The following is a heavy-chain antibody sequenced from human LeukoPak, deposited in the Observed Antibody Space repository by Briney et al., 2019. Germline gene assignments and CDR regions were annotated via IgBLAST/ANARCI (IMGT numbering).Heavy chain of an antibody. Sequence: PGGSLRLSCVVSGLTFDNAWMSWVRQAPGKGLEWVGRIKSKNVGETTEYAAPVQGRFTISRDNSKNTVYLQMSNLKTEDTAVYYCTTGPGYSGYWGQGTLVTVSS. CDR1: GLTFDNAW. CDR3: TTGPGYSGY. V-gene: IGHV3-15*01. D-gene: IGHD4-23*01. CDR2: IKSKNVGETT. J-gene: IGHJ4*02.